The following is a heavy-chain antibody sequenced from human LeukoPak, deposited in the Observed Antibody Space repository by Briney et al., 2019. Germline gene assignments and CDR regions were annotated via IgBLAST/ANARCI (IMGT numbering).Heavy chain of an antibody. CDR3: ARVHYDILTGYSYFDY. V-gene: IGHV1-18*01. Sequence: GASVKVSCKASGCTFTSYGISWVRQAPGQGLEWMGWISAYNDNTNYAQKLQGRVTMTTDTSTSTAYMELRSLRSDDTAAYYCARVHYDILTGYSYFDYWGQGTLVTVSS. CDR1: GCTFTSYG. J-gene: IGHJ4*02. CDR2: ISAYNDNT. D-gene: IGHD3-9*01.